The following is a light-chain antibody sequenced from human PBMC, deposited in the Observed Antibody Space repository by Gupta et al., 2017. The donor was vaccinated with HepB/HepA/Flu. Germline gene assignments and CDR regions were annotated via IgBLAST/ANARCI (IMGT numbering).Light chain of an antibody. J-gene: IGLJ2*01. CDR2: EVS. Sequence: QSALTQPASVSGSPGQSITISCTGTSSDVGSYNLVSWFQQHPGKAPKLIIYEVSNRPSGVSNRFSGSKSGNTASLTISGLQAEDEADYYCGSYAGSVVFGGGTKLTVL. CDR1: SSDVGSYNL. CDR3: GSYAGSVV. V-gene: IGLV2-23*02.